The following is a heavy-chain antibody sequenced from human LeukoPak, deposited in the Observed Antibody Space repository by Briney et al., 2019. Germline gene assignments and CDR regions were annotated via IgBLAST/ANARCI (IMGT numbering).Heavy chain of an antibody. V-gene: IGHV3-23*01. CDR1: GFTFNSYG. J-gene: IGHJ6*03. CDR2: ISGSGDRT. Sequence: GGSLRLSCAASGFTFNSYGMSWVRQAPGKGLEWVSAISGSGDRTYYADSVKGRFTISRDNSKNTLYLQVNNLRAEDTAVYYCAREGAAGYRDYYYMDVWGKGTTVTVSS. CDR3: AREGAAGYRDYYYMDV. D-gene: IGHD5-18*01.